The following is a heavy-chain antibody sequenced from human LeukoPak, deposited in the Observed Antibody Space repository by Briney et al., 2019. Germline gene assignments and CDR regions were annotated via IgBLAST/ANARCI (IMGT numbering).Heavy chain of an antibody. CDR3: ARWRGRQSEFDY. D-gene: IGHD1-1*01. V-gene: IGHV3-7*01. CDR1: GFTFSSYW. CDR2: IKEDESDE. Sequence: PGGSLRLSCEASGFTFSSYWMSWVRQAPGKGLEWVAHIKEDESDEYYGDSMRGRFTASRDNAKNSVNLQMNSLRVEDTAVYYCARWRGRQSEFDYWGQGTLVTVSS. J-gene: IGHJ4*02.